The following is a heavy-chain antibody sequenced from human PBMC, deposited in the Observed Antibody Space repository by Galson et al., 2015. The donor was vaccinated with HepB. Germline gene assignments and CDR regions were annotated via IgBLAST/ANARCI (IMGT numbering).Heavy chain of an antibody. CDR3: ARGVETKGGKTDY. J-gene: IGHJ4*02. Sequence: SLRLSCAASGFTFSSYSMNWVRQAPGKGLEWISYINTNRKQTYHADSVKGRFTISRDNARNSLYLQMSSLRDEDTAVYYCARGVETKGGKTDYWGQGTLVTVSS. CDR1: GFTFSSYS. V-gene: IGHV3-48*02. CDR2: INTNRKQT. D-gene: IGHD1-1*01.